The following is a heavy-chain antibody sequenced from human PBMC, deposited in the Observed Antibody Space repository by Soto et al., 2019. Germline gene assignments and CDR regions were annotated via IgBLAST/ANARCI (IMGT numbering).Heavy chain of an antibody. Sequence: GASVKVSCKASGYTFTSYGISWVRQAPGQGLEWMGWISAYNGNTNYAQKLQGRVTMTTDTSTSTAYMELRSLRSDDTAVYYCATRLWFGELNAFDIWGQGTMVTVSS. CDR2: ISAYNGNT. CDR1: GYTFTSYG. V-gene: IGHV1-18*01. D-gene: IGHD3-10*01. J-gene: IGHJ3*02. CDR3: ATRLWFGELNAFDI.